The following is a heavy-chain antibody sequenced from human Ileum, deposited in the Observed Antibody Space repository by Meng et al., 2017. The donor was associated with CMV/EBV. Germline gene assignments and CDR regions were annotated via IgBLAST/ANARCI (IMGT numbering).Heavy chain of an antibody. D-gene: IGHD4-11*01. V-gene: IGHV3-30*04. Sequence: ASGFTFSSHAMHWFRQAPGKGLEWVAVISYDGSNKYYADSVKGRFTISRDNSKNTLYLQMNSLRAEDTAVYYCARMGGTVITGWFDPWGQGTLVTVSS. CDR1: GFTFSSHA. CDR3: ARMGGTVITGWFDP. CDR2: ISYDGSNK. J-gene: IGHJ5*02.